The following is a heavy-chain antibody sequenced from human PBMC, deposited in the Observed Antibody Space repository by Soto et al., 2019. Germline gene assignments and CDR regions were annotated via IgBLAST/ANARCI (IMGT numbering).Heavy chain of an antibody. V-gene: IGHV1-69*06. J-gene: IGHJ6*02. CDR3: ERSGLRRPHNPYRFFGLDV. CDR1: GATFTNSV. D-gene: IGHD3-16*01. CDR2: IIPLLGTV. Sequence: QGQLVQSGAEVKKPGSSVKVSCRASGATFTNSVITWVRKCPGQGLEFIGGIIPLLGTVDYAENFQGRVTLPADKVTNTGYLEMRSLRYDDTAVYYCERSGLRRPHNPYRFFGLDVWGHGTTVSV.